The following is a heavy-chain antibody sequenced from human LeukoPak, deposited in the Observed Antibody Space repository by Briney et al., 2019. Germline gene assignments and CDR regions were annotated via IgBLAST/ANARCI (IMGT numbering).Heavy chain of an antibody. J-gene: IGHJ4*02. CDR2: FDPEDGET. CDR3: ATQEGRFWSGYTGNYFDY. Sequence: ASVKVSCKVSGYTLTELSMHWVRQAPGKGLEWMGGFDPEDGETIYAQKFQGRVTMTEDTSTDTAYMELSSLRSEDTAVYYCATQEGRFWSGYTGNYFDYWGQGTLVTVSS. D-gene: IGHD3-3*01. CDR1: GYTLTELS. V-gene: IGHV1-24*01.